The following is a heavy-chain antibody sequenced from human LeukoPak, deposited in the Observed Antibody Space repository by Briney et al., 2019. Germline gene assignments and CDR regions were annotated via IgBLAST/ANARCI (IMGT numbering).Heavy chain of an antibody. CDR1: GFAVSSNH. D-gene: IGHD1-26*01. CDR3: ARDQGSGS. CDR2: ISSSSSTI. J-gene: IGHJ4*02. V-gene: IGHV3-48*01. Sequence: GGSLRLSCAASGFAVSSNHMYWVRQAPGKGLEWVSYISSSSSTIYYADSVKGRFTISRDNAKNSLYLQMNSLRAEDTAVYYCARDQGSGSWGQGTLVTVSS.